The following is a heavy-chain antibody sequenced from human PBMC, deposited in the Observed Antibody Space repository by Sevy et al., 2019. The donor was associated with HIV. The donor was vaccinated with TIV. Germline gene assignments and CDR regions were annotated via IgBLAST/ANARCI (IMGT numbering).Heavy chain of an antibody. V-gene: IGHV4-59*01. Sequence: SETLSLTCTVSGGSFSSYYWSWIRQPPGKGLEWIGYIYYNGSTNSNPSLRGRVTISAHTSKNQLSLKLKSATTADTAMYYCERGKVLFDYWSQGTLVTVSS. CDR3: ERGKVLFDY. D-gene: IGHD3-10*01. CDR2: IYYNGST. J-gene: IGHJ4*02. CDR1: GGSFSSYY.